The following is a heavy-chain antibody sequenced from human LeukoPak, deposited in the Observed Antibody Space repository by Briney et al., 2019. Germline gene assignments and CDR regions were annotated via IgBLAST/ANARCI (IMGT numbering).Heavy chain of an antibody. J-gene: IGHJ6*02. CDR1: GGTFSSYA. D-gene: IGHD3-22*01. CDR2: IIPLVGIP. CDR3: ARDRHLDYYDSSGYSPNYGTDV. V-gene: IGHV1-69*04. Sequence: ASVKVSCKASGGTFSSYAISWVRQAPGQGLEWVARIIPLVGIPNYAQKFQGRVTIAADTSTSTAYMELSSLRSEDTAVYYCARDRHLDYYDSSGYSPNYGTDVWGQGTTVTVSS.